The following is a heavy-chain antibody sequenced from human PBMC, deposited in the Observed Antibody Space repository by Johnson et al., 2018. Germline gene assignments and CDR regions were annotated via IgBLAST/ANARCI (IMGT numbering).Heavy chain of an antibody. Sequence: QVQLVESGGDLVQPGGSLRLSCAASGFTFSSYGMHWVRQAPGKGLEWVAVISYDGSNKYYADSVKGRFTISRDNSKNPLYLQMNSLKTEDTAVYYCTTVDRSGYSFEEYFQHWCQGTLVTVSS. V-gene: IGHV3-30*03. CDR2: ISYDGSNK. J-gene: IGHJ1*01. CDR1: GFTFSSYG. CDR3: TTVDRSGYSFEEYFQH. D-gene: IGHD3-22*01.